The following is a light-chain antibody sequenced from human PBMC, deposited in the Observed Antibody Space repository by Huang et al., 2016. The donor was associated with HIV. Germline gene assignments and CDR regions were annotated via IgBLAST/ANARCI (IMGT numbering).Light chain of an antibody. J-gene: IGKJ4*01. Sequence: IQLTQSPSSLSASVGDRVTITCRASQGISSYLAWYQQQPVKAPKLLIYAASTLESGVPSGFSGSGSGTDFTLTISSLRPEDFATYYCQQRINYPVTFGGGTKVEIK. V-gene: IGKV1-9*01. CDR1: QGISSY. CDR3: QQRINYPVT. CDR2: AAS.